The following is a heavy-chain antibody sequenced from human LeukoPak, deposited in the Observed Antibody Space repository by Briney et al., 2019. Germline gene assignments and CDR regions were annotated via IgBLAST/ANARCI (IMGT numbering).Heavy chain of an antibody. CDR3: ARDYGDVGFDY. Sequence: GGSLRLSCAASGFTFSSYWMHWVRQAPGKGLVWVSRINSDGSSTSYADSVKGRFTISRDNAENTLYLQMNSLRAEDTAVYYCARDYGDVGFDYWGQGTLVTVSS. D-gene: IGHD4-17*01. CDR1: GFTFSSYW. CDR2: INSDGSST. V-gene: IGHV3-74*01. J-gene: IGHJ4*02.